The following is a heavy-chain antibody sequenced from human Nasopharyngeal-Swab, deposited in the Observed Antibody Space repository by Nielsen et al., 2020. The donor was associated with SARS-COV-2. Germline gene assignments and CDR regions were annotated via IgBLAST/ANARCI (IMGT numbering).Heavy chain of an antibody. CDR1: GFTFSDYY. D-gene: IGHD6-13*01. Sequence: GESLKISCAASGFTFSDYYMSWIRQAPGKGLEWVANIEQDGVETHYVDSVKGRFTISRDNAETSLYLQMNSLRVEDTALYYCVLPSIAAPGRDSWGQGTLVTVSS. CDR3: VLPSIAAPGRDS. V-gene: IGHV3-7*01. J-gene: IGHJ4*02. CDR2: IEQDGVET.